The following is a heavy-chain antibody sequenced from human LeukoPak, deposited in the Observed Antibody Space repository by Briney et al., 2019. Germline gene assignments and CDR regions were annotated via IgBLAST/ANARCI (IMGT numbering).Heavy chain of an antibody. J-gene: IGHJ4*02. CDR1: GYTFSGYY. Sequence: GASVKVSCKASGYTFSGYYMHWVRQAPGQGLEWMGRINPNSGGTNYAQKVQGRVTMSRDNAISSVFLELSSLRSDDTAVYFCARGAGYRTYFDYWGQGTLVTVSS. CDR2: INPNSGGT. V-gene: IGHV1-2*06. D-gene: IGHD5-24*01. CDR3: ARGAGYRTYFDY.